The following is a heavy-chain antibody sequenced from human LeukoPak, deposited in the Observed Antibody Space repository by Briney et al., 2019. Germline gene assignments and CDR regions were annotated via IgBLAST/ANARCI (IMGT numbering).Heavy chain of an antibody. CDR2: INPNSGGT. CDR1: GYIFTDYY. CDR3: ARTRGRRGYNWNYGSVLDP. D-gene: IGHD1-7*01. V-gene: IGHV1-2*02. Sequence: EASVKVSCKASGYIFTDYYMHWVRQAPGQGLEWMGWINPNSGGTNYAQKFQGRVTMTRDTSISTAYMELSRLRSDDTAVYYCARTRGRRGYNWNYGSVLDPWGQGTLVTVSS. J-gene: IGHJ5*02.